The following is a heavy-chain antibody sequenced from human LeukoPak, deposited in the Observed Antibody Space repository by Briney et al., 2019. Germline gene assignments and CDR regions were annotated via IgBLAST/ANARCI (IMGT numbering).Heavy chain of an antibody. CDR2: IIPIFGTA. CDR3: ARDSSGYRADEYYFDY. D-gene: IGHD3-22*01. CDR1: GGTFSSYA. V-gene: IGHV1-69*13. Sequence: ASVKVSCKASGGTFSSYAISWVRQAPGQGLEWMGGIIPIFGTANYAQKFQGRVTITADESTSTAYMELSSLRSEDTAVYYCARDSSGYRADEYYFDYWGRGTLVTVSS. J-gene: IGHJ4*02.